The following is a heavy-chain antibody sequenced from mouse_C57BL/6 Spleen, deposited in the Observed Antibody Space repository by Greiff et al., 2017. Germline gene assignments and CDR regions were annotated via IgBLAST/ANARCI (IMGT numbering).Heavy chain of an antibody. V-gene: IGHV2-9-1*01. D-gene: IGHD1-1*01. CDR3: ARSFPNYNGSSYDWYFDV. CDR1: GFSLTSYA. Sequence: VKLVESGPGLVAPSQSLSITCTVSGFSLTSYAISWVRQPPGKGLEWLGVIWTGGGTNYNSALKSRLSISKDNSKSQVFLKMNSLQTDDTARYYCARSFPNYNGSSYDWYFDVWGTGTTVTVSS. CDR2: IWTGGGT. J-gene: IGHJ1*03.